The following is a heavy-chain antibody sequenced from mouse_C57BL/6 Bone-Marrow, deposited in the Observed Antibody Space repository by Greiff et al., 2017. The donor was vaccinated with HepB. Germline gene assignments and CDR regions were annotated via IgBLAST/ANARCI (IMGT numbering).Heavy chain of an antibody. D-gene: IGHD1-1*01. V-gene: IGHV2-4*01. CDR3: AKNNPYYYGSSYAMDY. J-gene: IGHJ4*01. CDR1: GFSLTSYG. Sequence: VMLVESGPGLVQPSQSLSITCTVSGFSLTSYGVHWVRQPPGKGLEWLGVIWSGGSTDYNAAFISRLSISKDNSKSQVFFKMNSLQADDTAIYYCAKNNPYYYGSSYAMDYWGQGTSVTVSS. CDR2: IWSGGST.